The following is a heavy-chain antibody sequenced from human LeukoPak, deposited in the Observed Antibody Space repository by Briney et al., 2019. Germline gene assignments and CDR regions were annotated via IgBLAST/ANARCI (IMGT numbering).Heavy chain of an antibody. CDR2: IYYSGST. CDR3: ARGGRYSRSYYGY. J-gene: IGHJ4*02. CDR1: GGSISSSSYY. V-gene: IGHV4-39*07. D-gene: IGHD1-26*01. Sequence: PSETLSLTCTVSGGSISSSSYYWGWIRQPPGKGLEWIGSIYYSGSTYYNPSLKSRVTISVDTSKNQFSLKLSSVTAADTAVYYCARGGRYSRSYYGYWGQGTLVTVSS.